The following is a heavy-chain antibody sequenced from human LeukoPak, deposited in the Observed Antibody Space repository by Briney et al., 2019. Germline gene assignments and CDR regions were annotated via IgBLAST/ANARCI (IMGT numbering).Heavy chain of an antibody. Sequence: ASVTVSCTASGYTFTSYGISWVRQAPGQGLEWMGWISAYNGNTNYAQKLQGRVTMTTDTSTSTAYMELRSLRSDDTAVYYCARAPYYYDSSGYPIHTPKADYWGQGTLVTVSS. CDR1: GYTFTSYG. D-gene: IGHD3-22*01. CDR3: ARAPYYYDSSGYPIHTPKADY. CDR2: ISAYNGNT. V-gene: IGHV1-18*01. J-gene: IGHJ4*02.